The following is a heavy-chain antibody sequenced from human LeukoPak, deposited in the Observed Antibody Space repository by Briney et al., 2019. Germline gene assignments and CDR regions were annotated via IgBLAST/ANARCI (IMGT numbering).Heavy chain of an antibody. J-gene: IGHJ4*02. CDR3: ARVPHYYDTSDYSYFDY. CDR1: GFTFSSNA. D-gene: IGHD3-22*01. Sequence: GGSLRLSCAASGFTFSSNAMSWVRQAPGKGPEWLSGISASGGTRYYADSVKGRFTISKDNSKNALYLQMDSLRAEDTAVYYCARVPHYYDTSDYSYFDYWGQGSRVTVSS. V-gene: IGHV3-23*01. CDR2: ISASGGTR.